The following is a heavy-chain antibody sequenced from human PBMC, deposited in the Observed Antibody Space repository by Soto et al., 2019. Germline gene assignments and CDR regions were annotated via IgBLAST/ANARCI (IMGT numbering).Heavy chain of an antibody. Sequence: QVQLVESGGGVVQPGRSLRLSCAASGFTFSSYGMHWVRQAPGKGLEWVAVIWYDGSNKYYADSVKGRFTISRDNSKNTLYLQMNSLRAEXXXXXXXXXXXXXXXXXDYWGQGTLVTVSS. CDR1: GFTFSSYG. CDR2: IWYDGSNK. V-gene: IGHV3-33*01. CDR3: XXXXXXXXXXDY. J-gene: IGHJ4*02.